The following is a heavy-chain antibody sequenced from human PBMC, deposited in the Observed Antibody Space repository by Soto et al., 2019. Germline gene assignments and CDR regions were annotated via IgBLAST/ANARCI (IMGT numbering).Heavy chain of an antibody. CDR1: GGSINSRSYY. V-gene: IGHV4-39*01. D-gene: IGHD2-21*02. CDR3: ARQRTSVVTQAYFDD. Sequence: WETLSLTCTVSGGSINSRSYYWGWIRQSPGKGLEWIGSIYYSGSTYYNPSLKSRVAMSVDTSKNQFSLKLRSVSAADTAVYYCARQRTSVVTQAYFDDWGQGSLVTVSS. J-gene: IGHJ4*02. CDR2: IYYSGST.